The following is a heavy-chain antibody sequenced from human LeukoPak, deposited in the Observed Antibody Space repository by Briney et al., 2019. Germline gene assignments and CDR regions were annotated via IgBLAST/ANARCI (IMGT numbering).Heavy chain of an antibody. J-gene: IGHJ4*02. V-gene: IGHV1-69*11. CDR1: GDTFSSYA. Sequence: SVKVSCKASGDTFSSYAINWVRQAPGQGLEWMGRIIPILDRTSYAQKLQGRVTTTTDESTSTAYMELSSLRSEDTAVYYCARDPFTFGGVIPKIYFDFWGQGTLVTVSS. CDR3: ARDPFTFGGVIPKIYFDF. D-gene: IGHD3-16*02. CDR2: IIPILDRT.